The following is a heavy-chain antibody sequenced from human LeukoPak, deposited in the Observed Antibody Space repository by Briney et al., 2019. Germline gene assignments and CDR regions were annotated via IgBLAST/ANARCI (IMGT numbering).Heavy chain of an antibody. CDR2: ITLSSGII. CDR3: ARETPYSSSWTVFDY. CDR1: GFTFSNAW. J-gene: IGHJ4*02. V-gene: IGHV3-48*01. Sequence: PGGSLRLSCAASGFTFSNAWMNWVRQAPGKGLEWISYITLSSGIIYYADSVKGRFTISRDNAKNSLYLQMNSLRAEDTAVYYCARETPYSSSWTVFDYWGLGTLVTVSS. D-gene: IGHD6-13*01.